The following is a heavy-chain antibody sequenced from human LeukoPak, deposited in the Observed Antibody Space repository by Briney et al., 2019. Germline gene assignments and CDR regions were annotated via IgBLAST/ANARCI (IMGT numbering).Heavy chain of an antibody. CDR2: IYYSGST. CDR3: AIRYSSSWFISDY. D-gene: IGHD6-13*01. CDR1: GGSISSSSYY. V-gene: IGHV4-39*01. J-gene: IGHJ4*02. Sequence: PSETLSLTCTVSGGSISSSSYYWGWIRQPPGKGLEWIGSIYYSGSTYYNPSLKSRATISVDTSKNQFSLKLSSVTAADTAVYYCAIRYSSSWFISDYWGQGTLVTVSS.